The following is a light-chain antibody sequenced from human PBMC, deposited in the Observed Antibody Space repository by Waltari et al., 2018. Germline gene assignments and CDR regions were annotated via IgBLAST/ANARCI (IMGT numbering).Light chain of an antibody. CDR1: SSDVGGYNY. V-gene: IGLV2-14*03. CDR2: DVS. CDR3: SSYTSSNSYV. J-gene: IGLJ1*01. Sequence: QSALTQPASVSGSPGQSSTISCTGTSSDVGGYNYVSWYQQHTGKSPKLMTYDVSNRPSGFPNRFSGSKSGNTASLTISGLQAEDEADYYCSSYTSSNSYVFGTGTKVTVL.